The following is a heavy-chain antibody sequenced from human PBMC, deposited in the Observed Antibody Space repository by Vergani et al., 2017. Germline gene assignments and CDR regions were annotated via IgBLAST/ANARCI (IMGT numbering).Heavy chain of an antibody. CDR2: IIPIFGTA. Sequence: QVQLVQSGAEVKKPGASVKVSCKASGGTFSSYAISWVRQAPGQGLEWMGGIIPIFGTANYAQKFQGRVTITADKSTSTAYMELSSLRSEDTAVYYCARSQVLVRLGELDYGMDVWGQGTTVTVSS. CDR1: GGTFSSYA. V-gene: IGHV1-69*06. CDR3: ARSQVLVRLGELDYGMDV. J-gene: IGHJ6*02. D-gene: IGHD3-16*01.